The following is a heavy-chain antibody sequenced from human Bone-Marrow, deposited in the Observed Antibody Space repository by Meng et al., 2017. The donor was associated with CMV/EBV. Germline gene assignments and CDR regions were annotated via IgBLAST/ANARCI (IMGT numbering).Heavy chain of an antibody. J-gene: IGHJ5*02. V-gene: IGHV1-69*04. CDR3: ARDACTEWYWFDP. CDR1: GGTFSSYT. Sequence: SVKVSCKASGGTFSSYTISWVRQAPGQGLEWMGRIIPILGIANYAQKFQGRVTITADKSTSTAYMELSSLRSEDTAVYYCARDACTEWYWFDPWGQGTLVTVSS. CDR2: IIPILGIA. D-gene: IGHD2-8*02.